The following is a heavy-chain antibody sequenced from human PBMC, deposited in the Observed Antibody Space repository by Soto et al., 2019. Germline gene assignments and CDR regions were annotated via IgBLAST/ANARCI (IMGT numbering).Heavy chain of an antibody. CDR2: IYYSGSN. J-gene: IGHJ4*02. D-gene: IGHD3-22*01. Sequence: PSETLSLTCTVSGGSISSGEYYWSWIRQSPGKGLEWIGYIYYSGSNSYNPSLKSRITISRDTSKNQFSLKLSSVTAAATAVYYCARGEIVVAPFAYWGQGTLVTVSS. CDR1: GGSISSGEYY. V-gene: IGHV4-30-4*01. CDR3: ARGEIVVAPFAY.